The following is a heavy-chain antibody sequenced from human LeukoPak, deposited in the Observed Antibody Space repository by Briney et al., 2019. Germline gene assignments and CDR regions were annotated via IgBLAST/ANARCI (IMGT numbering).Heavy chain of an antibody. J-gene: IGHJ4*02. D-gene: IGHD4-11*01. CDR3: AKGDDYSDYGVDY. CDR1: GITFSSYA. V-gene: IGHV3-23*01. CDR2: ISGSGGGT. Sequence: GGSLRLSCAASGITFSSYAMSWVRQAPGKGLEWVSAISGSGGGTYYADSVKGRFTISRDNSRNTLYLQMNSLRAEDTAVYYCAKGDDYSDYGVDYWGQGTLVTVSS.